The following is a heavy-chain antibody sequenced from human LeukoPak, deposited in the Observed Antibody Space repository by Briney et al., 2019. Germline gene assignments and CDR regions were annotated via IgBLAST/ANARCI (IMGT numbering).Heavy chain of an antibody. D-gene: IGHD3-10*01. CDR2: ICYSGST. V-gene: IGHV4-59*01. Sequence: NPSETLSLTCTVSGGSISSYYWSWIRQPPGKGLEWIGYICYSGSTNYNPSLKSRVTISVDTSKNQFSLKLSSVTAADTAVYCCARLGDYYGSGSPVDYWGQGTLVTVSS. CDR1: GGSISSYY. J-gene: IGHJ4*02. CDR3: ARLGDYYGSGSPVDY.